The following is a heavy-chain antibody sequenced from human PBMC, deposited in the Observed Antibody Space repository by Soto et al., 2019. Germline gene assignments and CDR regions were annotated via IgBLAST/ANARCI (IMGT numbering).Heavy chain of an antibody. CDR1: GGSISSYY. J-gene: IGHJ5*02. V-gene: IGHV4-59*08. CDR2: IYYSGST. D-gene: IGHD2-15*01. Sequence: PSETLSLTCTVSGGSISSYYWSWIRQPPGKGLEWIGYIYYSGSTNYNPSLKSRVTISVDTSKNQFSLKLSSVTAADTAVYYCARAWLGYCSGGSCYWFDPWGQGTLVTVSS. CDR3: ARAWLGYCSGGSCYWFDP.